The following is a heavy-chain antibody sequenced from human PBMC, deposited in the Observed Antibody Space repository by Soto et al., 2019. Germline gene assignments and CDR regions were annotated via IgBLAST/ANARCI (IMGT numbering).Heavy chain of an antibody. CDR2: IYSGGTT. D-gene: IGHD2-15*01. V-gene: IGHV3-66*01. J-gene: IGHJ6*03. Sequence: PGGSLRLSCAASGFTFSNTWMTWVRQAPGKGLEWVSVIYSGGTTYYADSVKGRFTISRDNSKNTLYLQMNSLRAEDTAVYYCAREAKFGGSPAYYMDVWGKGTTVTVSS. CDR3: AREAKFGGSPAYYMDV. CDR1: GFTFSNTW.